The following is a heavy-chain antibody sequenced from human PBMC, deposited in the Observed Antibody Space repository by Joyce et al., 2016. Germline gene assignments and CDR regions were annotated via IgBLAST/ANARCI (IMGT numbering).Heavy chain of an antibody. CDR1: GDPCNNYS. Sequence: QVQLVQSGAEVKKPGSSARVPCKASGDPCNNYSIHWVRQAPGQGLEWMGRLTPNLRKETDAQRLQCQVTMTADQATTTIFMELSGLTPDDAAVYYCARAGGTSDDHPMDVWDQGTTVTVSS. CDR3: ARAGGTSDDHPMDV. D-gene: IGHD1-1*01. J-gene: IGHJ6*02. V-gene: IGHV1-69*08. CDR2: LTPNLRKE.